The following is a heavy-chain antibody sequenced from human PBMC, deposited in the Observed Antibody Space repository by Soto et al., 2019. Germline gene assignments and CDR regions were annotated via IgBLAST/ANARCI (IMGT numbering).Heavy chain of an antibody. Sequence: GGSLRLSCAASGVTFISYSMNWVRQAPGKGLEWVSYISSSSSTIYYADSVKGRFTISRDNAKNSLYLQMNSLKASDTAMYYCARHEVGVGPSGVFEIWGQGTMVTVSS. V-gene: IGHV3-48*01. CDR1: GVTFISYS. CDR2: ISSSSSTI. CDR3: ARHEVGVGPSGVFEI. J-gene: IGHJ3*02. D-gene: IGHD1-26*01.